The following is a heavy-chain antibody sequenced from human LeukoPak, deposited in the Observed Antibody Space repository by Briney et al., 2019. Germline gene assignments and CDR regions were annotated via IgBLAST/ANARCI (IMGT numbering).Heavy chain of an antibody. CDR3: TSQTYYYGSGSAIDY. CDR1: GFTFSGSA. Sequence: GRSLRLSCAASGFTFSGSAMHWVRQASGKGLEWVGRIRSKANCYATAYAASVKGRFTISRDDSKNTAYLQMNSLKTEDTAVYYCTSQTYYYGSGSAIDYWGQGTLVTVSS. CDR2: IRSKANCYAT. V-gene: IGHV3-73*01. D-gene: IGHD3-10*01. J-gene: IGHJ4*02.